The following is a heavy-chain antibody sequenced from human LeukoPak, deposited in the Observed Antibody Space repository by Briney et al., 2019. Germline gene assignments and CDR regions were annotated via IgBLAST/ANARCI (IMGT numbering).Heavy chain of an antibody. CDR2: FDPEDGET. Sequence: ASVKVSCKASGYTFTSYYMHWVRQAPGKGLEWMGGFDPEDGETIYAQKFQGRVTMTEDTSTDTAYMELSSLRSEDTAVYYCATDPYSGSYYFNYWGQGTLVTVSS. CDR3: ATDPYSGSYYFNY. CDR1: GYTFTSYY. D-gene: IGHD1-26*01. V-gene: IGHV1-24*01. J-gene: IGHJ4*02.